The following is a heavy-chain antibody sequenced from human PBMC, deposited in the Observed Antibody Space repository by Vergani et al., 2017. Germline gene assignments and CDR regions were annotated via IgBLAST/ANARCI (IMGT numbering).Heavy chain of an antibody. CDR1: GFTFSDYY. V-gene: IGHV3-11*06. CDR2: ISSSSSYT. CDR3: AGEAGAEYCGGDGYYHDAFDI. D-gene: IGHD2-21*02. J-gene: IGHJ3*02. Sequence: QVQLVESGGGLVKPGGSLRLSCAASGFTFSDYYMSWIRQAPGKGLEWVSYISSSSSYTNYADSVKGRFTISRDNAKNSLYLQMNSLRAEGTAVYYCAGEAGAEYCGGDGYYHDAFDIWGQGTMVTVSS.